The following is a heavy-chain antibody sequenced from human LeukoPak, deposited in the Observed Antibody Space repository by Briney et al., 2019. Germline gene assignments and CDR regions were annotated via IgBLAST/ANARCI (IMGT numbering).Heavy chain of an antibody. Sequence: PGGSLRLSCAASEFTFSTYWMTWVRQAPGKGLEWVAHIKKDGSEKYYVDSVKGRFTISRDNAKNSVYLLMNSLRAEDTAVYYCGRGAFPGGYDYWGQGTLVTVSS. J-gene: IGHJ4*02. CDR1: EFTFSTYW. CDR2: IKKDGSEK. V-gene: IGHV3-7*03. CDR3: GRGAFPGGYDY. D-gene: IGHD5-12*01.